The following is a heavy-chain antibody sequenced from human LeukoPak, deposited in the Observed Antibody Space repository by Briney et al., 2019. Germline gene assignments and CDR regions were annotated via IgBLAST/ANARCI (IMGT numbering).Heavy chain of an antibody. Sequence: SVKVSCKASGGTFSSYAISWVRQAPGQGLEWMGRIIPIFGTANYAQKFPGRVTITTDESTSTAYMELSSLRSEDTAVYYCARAPRSYALYSGSYWSAFDIWGQGTMVTVSS. V-gene: IGHV1-69*05. J-gene: IGHJ3*02. CDR3: ARAPRSYALYSGSYWSAFDI. CDR2: IIPIFGTA. CDR1: GGTFSSYA. D-gene: IGHD1-26*01.